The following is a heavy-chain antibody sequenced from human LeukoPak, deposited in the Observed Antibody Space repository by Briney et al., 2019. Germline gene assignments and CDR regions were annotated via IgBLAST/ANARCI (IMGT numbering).Heavy chain of an antibody. CDR2: INHSGST. V-gene: IGHV4-34*01. J-gene: IGHJ4*02. CDR1: GGSFSGYY. Sequence: SETLSLTCAVYGGSFSGYYWSWIRQPPGKGLEWIGEINHSGSTNYNPSLKSRVTISVDTSKNQFSLKLSSVTAADTAVYYCARHVTWELLVRAIDYFDYWGQGTLVTVSS. CDR3: ARHVTWELLVRAIDYFDY. D-gene: IGHD1-26*01.